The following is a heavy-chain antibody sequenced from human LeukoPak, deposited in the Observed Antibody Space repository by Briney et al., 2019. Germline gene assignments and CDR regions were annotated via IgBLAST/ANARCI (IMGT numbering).Heavy chain of an antibody. CDR2: ISPYNGNT. Sequence: ASVKFSCKASGYTFTSYGISWVRQAPGQGLEWMGWISPYNGNTNYAQKLQGRVTMTADTSTSTAYMELRSLISDDTAVYYCAAHYYDILTGYFNWFDPWGQGTLVTVSS. CDR1: GYTFTSYG. V-gene: IGHV1-18*04. CDR3: AAHYYDILTGYFNWFDP. J-gene: IGHJ5*02. D-gene: IGHD3-9*01.